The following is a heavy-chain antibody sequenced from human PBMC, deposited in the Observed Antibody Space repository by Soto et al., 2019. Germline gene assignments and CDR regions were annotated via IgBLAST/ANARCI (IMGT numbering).Heavy chain of an antibody. D-gene: IGHD1-1*01. CDR2: INPNSGGT. CDR3: ARDLAPPGTTGFGY. Sequence: ASVKVSCKASGYTFTGYYMHWVRQAPGQGLEWMGWINPNSGGTNYAQKFQGWVTMTRDTSISTAYMELSGLRSDDTAVYYCARDLAPPGTTGFGYWGQGTLVTVSS. CDR1: GYTFTGYY. V-gene: IGHV1-2*04. J-gene: IGHJ4*02.